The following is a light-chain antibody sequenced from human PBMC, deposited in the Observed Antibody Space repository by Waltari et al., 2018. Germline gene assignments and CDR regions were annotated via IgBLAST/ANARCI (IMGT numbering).Light chain of an antibody. CDR3: QHYHQWPPYT. Sequence: EIVLTQSPSTLSVSPGERAILSCRASQTISYNLAWYQQRPGQPPGLLIYGASARAAAIPVRFSGSGSGTEFTLTISGLQSEDFAVYYCQHYHQWPPYTFGQGTKVE. V-gene: IGKV3-15*01. J-gene: IGKJ2*01. CDR2: GAS. CDR1: QTISYN.